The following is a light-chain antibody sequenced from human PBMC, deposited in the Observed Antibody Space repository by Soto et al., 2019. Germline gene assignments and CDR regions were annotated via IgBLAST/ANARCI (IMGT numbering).Light chain of an antibody. V-gene: IGKV1D-12*01. CDR3: QPANSCPLT. CDR2: AAS. J-gene: IGKJ1*01. CDR1: QAISTW. Sequence: DIQMTQSPSSVSASVGDRVTITCRASQAISTWLAWYQQKPGKAPKLLIYAASNLQTGVPSRFSGSGSGTDVTRTISSLQPEYFATYYCQPANSCPLTFGQGTKVEIK.